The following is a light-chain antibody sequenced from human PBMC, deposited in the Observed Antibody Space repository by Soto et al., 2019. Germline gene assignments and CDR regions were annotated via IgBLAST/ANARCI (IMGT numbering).Light chain of an antibody. J-gene: IGLJ2*01. CDR3: CSYAGSYVV. CDR1: SSDVGGYIY. V-gene: IGLV2-11*01. CDR2: DVI. Sequence: QSALTQPRSVSGSPGQSVTISCTGTSSDVGGYIYVSWYQQYPGKAPKLMIYDVIKRPSGVPDRFSGSKSGNTASLTISGPQAEDEADYYCCSYAGSYVVFGGGTKLTVL.